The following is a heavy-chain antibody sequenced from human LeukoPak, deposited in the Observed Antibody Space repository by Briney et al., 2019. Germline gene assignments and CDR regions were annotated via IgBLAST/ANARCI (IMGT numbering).Heavy chain of an antibody. D-gene: IGHD3-10*01. CDR3: ARDDNYGSGSFLD. V-gene: IGHV4-34*01. J-gene: IGHJ4*02. Sequence: SETLSLTCAVYGGSFSGYYWSWIRQPPGKGLEWIGEINHSGSTNYNPSLKSRVTISVDTSKNQFSLKLSSVTAADTAVYYCARDDNYGSGSFLDWGQGTLVTVSS. CDR1: GGSFSGYY. CDR2: INHSGST.